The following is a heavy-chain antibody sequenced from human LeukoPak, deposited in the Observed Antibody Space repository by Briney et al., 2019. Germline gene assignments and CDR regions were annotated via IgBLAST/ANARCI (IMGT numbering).Heavy chain of an antibody. CDR1: GGSISSYD. D-gene: IGHD3-22*01. V-gene: IGHV4-4*07. CDR2: IYSSGST. CDR3: AREVRSSGYSLDY. J-gene: IGHJ4*02. Sequence: PSETLSLTCTVSGGSISSYDWSWIRQPAGKGLEWIGRIYSSGSTNYNPSLKSRGTMSVDTSKNQFSLKLRSATAADTAVYYCAREVRSSGYSLDYWGQGTLVTVSS.